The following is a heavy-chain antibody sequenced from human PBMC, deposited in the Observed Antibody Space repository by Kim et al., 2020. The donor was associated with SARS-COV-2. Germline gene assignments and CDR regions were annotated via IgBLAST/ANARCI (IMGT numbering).Heavy chain of an antibody. V-gene: IGHV3-74*01. J-gene: IGHJ6*02. D-gene: IGHD6-13*01. CDR3: ARLAAAGKGYYYYYGMDV. Sequence: GGSLRLSCAASGFTFSSYWMHWVRQAPGKGLVWVSRINSDGSSTSYADSVKGRFTISRDNAKNTLYLQMNSLRAEDTAVYYCARLAAAGKGYYYYYGMDVWGQGTTVTVSS. CDR2: INSDGSST. CDR1: GFTFSSYW.